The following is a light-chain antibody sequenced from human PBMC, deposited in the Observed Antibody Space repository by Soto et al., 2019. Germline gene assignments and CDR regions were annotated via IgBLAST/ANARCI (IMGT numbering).Light chain of an antibody. CDR3: HQYGGSPPKYT. V-gene: IGKV3-20*01. CDR2: ASS. Sequence: EIVLTQSPGTLSLSPGERVALSCRASQSVSSTSIAWYQQKPGQTPRLLLYASSSRATDIPDRFSGSGSGTDFTLTITRLEPENFAVYYCHQYGGSPPKYTFGQGTKLEI. CDR1: QSVSSTS. J-gene: IGKJ2*01.